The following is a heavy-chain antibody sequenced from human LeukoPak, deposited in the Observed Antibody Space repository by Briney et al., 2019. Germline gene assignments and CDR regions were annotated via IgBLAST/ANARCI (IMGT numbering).Heavy chain of an antibody. CDR1: GGTFSSYA. J-gene: IGHJ5*02. D-gene: IGHD3-10*01. V-gene: IGHV1-69*06. Sequence: SVKVSCKASGGTFSSYAISWVRQAPGQGLEWMGGIIPIFGTANYAQKFQGRVTITADKSTSTAYMELSSLRSEDPAVYYCARERYYYGSGSFPYPPNWFDPWGQGTLVTVSS. CDR3: ARERYYYGSGSFPYPPNWFDP. CDR2: IIPIFGTA.